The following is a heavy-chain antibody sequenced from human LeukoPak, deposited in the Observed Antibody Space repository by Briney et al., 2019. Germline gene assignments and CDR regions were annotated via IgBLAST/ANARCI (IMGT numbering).Heavy chain of an antibody. CDR2: IIGSGGSE. CDR1: GFSFSSYA. CDR3: ARDQRGYLYYMDV. Sequence: GGSLRLSCAASGFSFSSYAMSWVRQVPGKGLEWVSTIIGSGGSEYYAVSVNGRFTISRDNSKNTVYLQMNSLGAEDTAVYYCARDQRGYLYYMDVWGKGTTVTISS. J-gene: IGHJ6*03. V-gene: IGHV3-23*01. D-gene: IGHD1-1*01.